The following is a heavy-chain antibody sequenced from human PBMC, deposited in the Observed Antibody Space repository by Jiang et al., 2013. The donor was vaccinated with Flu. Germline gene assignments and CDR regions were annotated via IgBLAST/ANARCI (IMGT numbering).Heavy chain of an antibody. D-gene: IGHD1-26*01. Sequence: SGPGLVKPSETLSLTCTVSGGSISSYYWSWIRQPPGKGLEWIGYIYHSGSTNYNPSLKSRVTISVDTSKNQFSLKLRSVTAADTAVYYCVRGVGGATGDFDYWGQGTLVTVSS. J-gene: IGHJ4*02. CDR2: IYHSGST. CDR1: GGSISSYY. V-gene: IGHV4-59*01. CDR3: VRGVGGATGDFDY.